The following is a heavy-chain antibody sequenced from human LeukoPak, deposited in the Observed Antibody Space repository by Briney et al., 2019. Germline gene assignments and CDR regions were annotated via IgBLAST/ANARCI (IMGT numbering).Heavy chain of an antibody. D-gene: IGHD6-13*01. V-gene: IGHV4-59*01. CDR3: ARHGRSSSWSRGFDY. CDR1: GGSISSYY. J-gene: IGHJ4*02. Sequence: SETLSPTCTVSGGSISSYYWSWIRQPAGKGLEWIGYIYHTGSTSYSPSLKSRVTISADTSQNQFSLKLSSVTAADTAVYYCARHGRSSSWSRGFDYWGQGTLVTVSS. CDR2: IYHTGST.